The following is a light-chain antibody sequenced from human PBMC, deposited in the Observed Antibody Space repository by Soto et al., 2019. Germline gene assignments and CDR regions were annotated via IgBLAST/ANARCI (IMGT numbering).Light chain of an antibody. J-gene: IGKJ4*01. CDR2: GAS. CDR1: QSVSSN. Sequence: EIVMTQSPATLSVSPGERATLSCRASQSVSSNLAWYQQKPGQAPRLLIYGASTRATGIPARLSGSGSGTEFTLTISSLQSEDCAVYYYQQYNNWPLTFGGWTKVEIK. CDR3: QQYNNWPLT. V-gene: IGKV3-15*01.